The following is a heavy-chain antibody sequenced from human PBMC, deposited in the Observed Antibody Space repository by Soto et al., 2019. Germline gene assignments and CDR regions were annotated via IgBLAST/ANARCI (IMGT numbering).Heavy chain of an antibody. CDR1: GGSISSSSYY. Sequence: QLQLQESGPGLVKPSETLSLTCTVSGGSISSSSYYWGWIRQPPGKGLEWIGSIYYSGSTYYNPSLKSRVTISVDTSKNQFSLKLSSVTAADTAVYYCARRKVEVGAIRVGEGAFDIWGQGTMVTVSS. V-gene: IGHV4-39*01. CDR3: ARRKVEVGAIRVGEGAFDI. J-gene: IGHJ3*02. D-gene: IGHD1-26*01. CDR2: IYYSGST.